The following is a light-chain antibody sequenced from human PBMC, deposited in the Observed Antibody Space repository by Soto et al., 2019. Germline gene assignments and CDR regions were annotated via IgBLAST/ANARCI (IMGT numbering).Light chain of an antibody. Sequence: EIVLTQSPATLSLSPGERATLSCRASQSVSSYLAWYQQKPGQAPRLLIYDAYNRATSIPARFSGSVSGTDFTLTISSLVPEDFAVYYCQQRSNWPLTFGGVTKVEIK. CDR1: QSVSSY. CDR2: DAY. V-gene: IGKV3-11*01. CDR3: QQRSNWPLT. J-gene: IGKJ4*01.